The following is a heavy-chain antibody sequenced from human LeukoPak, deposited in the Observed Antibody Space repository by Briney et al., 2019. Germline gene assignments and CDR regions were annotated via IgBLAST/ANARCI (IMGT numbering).Heavy chain of an antibody. D-gene: IGHD1-1*01. CDR1: GYTFTSYG. Sequence: ASVKVSCKASGYTFTSYGISWVRQAPGQGLEWMGWISAYNGNTNYAQKLQGRVTMTTDTSTSTAYMELRSLRSDDTAVYYCARDLGLERRGGVNYWGQGTLVTVSS. CDR2: ISAYNGNT. V-gene: IGHV1-18*01. J-gene: IGHJ4*02. CDR3: ARDLGLERRGGVNY.